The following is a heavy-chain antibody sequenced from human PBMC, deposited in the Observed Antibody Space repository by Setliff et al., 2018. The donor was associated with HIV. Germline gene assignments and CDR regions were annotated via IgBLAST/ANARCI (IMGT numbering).Heavy chain of an antibody. Sequence: SVKVSCKASGGTFSSYAISWVRQAPGQGLEWMGGIIPIIGITNQAQKFQGRVTITADKSTNTAYMELKSLRPEDTAMYHCVKEGDTVTTTYFDFWGPGSLVTVSS. J-gene: IGHJ4*02. V-gene: IGHV1-69*10. CDR2: IIPIIGIT. CDR1: GGTFSSYA. D-gene: IGHD4-17*01. CDR3: VKEGDTVTTTYFDF.